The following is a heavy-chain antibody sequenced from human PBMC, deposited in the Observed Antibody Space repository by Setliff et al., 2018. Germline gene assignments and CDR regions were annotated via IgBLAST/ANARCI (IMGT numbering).Heavy chain of an antibody. V-gene: IGHV4-4*07. D-gene: IGHD2-21*01. Sequence: SETLSLTCTVSGDSINGYYWTWIRQPAGEGLEYIGRIYASGSTDYNPSLKSRVTISADTSTNHFSLKLTSVTAADTAVYFCAREYVVISFVRNTHSHYGMDVWGQGTTVTVS. CDR3: AREYVVISFVRNTHSHYGMDV. CDR1: GDSINGYY. J-gene: IGHJ6*02. CDR2: IYASGST.